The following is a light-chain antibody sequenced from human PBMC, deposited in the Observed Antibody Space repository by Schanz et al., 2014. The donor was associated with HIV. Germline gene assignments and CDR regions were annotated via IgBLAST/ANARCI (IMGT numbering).Light chain of an antibody. Sequence: QSVLPQPASVSGSPGQSITISCTGTSSDVGGYNLVSWYQPHPDKAPKLSIYEGTKRPSGVSNRFSGSKSGNTASLTISGLQAEDEADYYCSSYTPSATVVFGGGTKLTVL. J-gene: IGLJ2*01. CDR2: EGT. CDR1: SSDVGGYNL. V-gene: IGLV2-14*02. CDR3: SSYTPSATVV.